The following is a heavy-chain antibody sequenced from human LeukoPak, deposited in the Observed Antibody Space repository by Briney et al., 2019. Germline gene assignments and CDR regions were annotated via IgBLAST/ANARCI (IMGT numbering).Heavy chain of an antibody. CDR1: GGSFSGYY. V-gene: IGHV4-34*01. CDR2: INHSGST. Sequence: PSETLSLTCAVYGGSFSGYYWSWIRQPPGKGLEWIGEINHSGSTNYNPSLKSRVTISVDTSKNQLSLKLSSVTAADTAVYYCARGRGGATIYWGQETLVTVSS. D-gene: IGHD1-26*01. CDR3: ARGRGGATIY. J-gene: IGHJ4*02.